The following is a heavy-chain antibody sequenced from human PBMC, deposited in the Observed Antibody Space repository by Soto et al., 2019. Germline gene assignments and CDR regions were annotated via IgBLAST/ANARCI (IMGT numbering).Heavy chain of an antibody. CDR2: ISYDGSNK. V-gene: IGHV3-30-3*01. CDR3: ASDPLDRQEAYYFDY. CDR1: GFTFSSYA. Sequence: QVQLVESGGGVVQPGRSLRLSCAASGFTFSSYAMHWVRQAPGKGLEWVAIISYDGSNKYYADSVKGRFTISRDNSKNTLYLQMNSLSAEDTAVYYCASDPLDRQEAYYFDYWGQGTLVTVSS. J-gene: IGHJ4*02.